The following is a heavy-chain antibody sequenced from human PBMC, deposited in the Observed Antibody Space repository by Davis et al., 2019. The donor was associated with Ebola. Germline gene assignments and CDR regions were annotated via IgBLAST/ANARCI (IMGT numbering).Heavy chain of an antibody. J-gene: IGHJ4*02. CDR2: IYYSGST. Sequence: SETLSLTCTVSGGYISGYYWSWIRQPPGKGLEWIGYIYYSGSTNYNPSLKSRVTISVDTSKNQFSLKLSSVTAADTAVYYCASISYSYYFDYWGQGTLVTVSS. CDR1: GGYISGYY. D-gene: IGHD3-16*01. CDR3: ASISYSYYFDY. V-gene: IGHV4-59*01.